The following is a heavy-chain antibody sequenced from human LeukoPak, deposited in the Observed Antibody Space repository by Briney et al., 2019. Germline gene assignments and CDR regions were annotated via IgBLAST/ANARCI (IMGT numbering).Heavy chain of an antibody. J-gene: IGHJ4*02. CDR3: AKAQDIVVMAAATLDFDY. CDR1: GYTFTGYY. V-gene: IGHV1-2*02. D-gene: IGHD2-15*01. CDR2: INPNSGGT. Sequence: ASVKVSCKASGYTFTGYYMHWVRQAPGQGLEWMGWINPNSGGTNYAQNFQGRVIMARDTSISTAYMELSRLRSDDTAVYYCAKAQDIVVMAAATLDFDYWGQGTLVTVSS.